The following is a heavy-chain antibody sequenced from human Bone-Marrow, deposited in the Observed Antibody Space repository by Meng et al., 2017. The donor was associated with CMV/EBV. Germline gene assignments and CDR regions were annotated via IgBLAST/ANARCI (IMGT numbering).Heavy chain of an antibody. CDR2: IGTAGDT. CDR3: ARADVQLEIDY. V-gene: IGHV3-13*01. J-gene: IGHJ4*02. Sequence: GESLKISCAASGFTFSSYDMHWVRQATGKGPEWVSAIGTAGDTYYPGSVKGRFTISRENAKNSLYLQMNSLRAEDTAVYYCARADVQLEIDYWGQGPRVTGSS. CDR1: GFTFSSYD. D-gene: IGHD1-1*01.